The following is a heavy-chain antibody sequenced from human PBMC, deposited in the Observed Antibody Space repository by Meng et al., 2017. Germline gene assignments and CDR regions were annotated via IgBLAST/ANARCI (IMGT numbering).Heavy chain of an antibody. V-gene: IGHV3-20*04. CDR2: INWNGGST. J-gene: IGHJ3*02. CDR1: GFTFSSYA. Sequence: GESLKISCAASGFTFSSYAMHWVRQAPGKGLEWVSGINWNGGSTGYADSVKGRFTISRDNAKNSLYLQMNSLRAEDTALYYGAREKGATRAFDIWGQGTMVTVSS. CDR3: AREKGATRAFDI. D-gene: IGHD1-26*01.